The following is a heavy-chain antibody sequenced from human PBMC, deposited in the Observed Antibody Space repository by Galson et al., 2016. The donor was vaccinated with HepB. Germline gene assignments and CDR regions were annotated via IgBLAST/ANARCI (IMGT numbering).Heavy chain of an antibody. D-gene: IGHD1-26*01. V-gene: IGHV3-11*01. J-gene: IGHJ6*02. CDR1: GFTFSDYY. CDR3: TRRTREGLGGAPQEYFYYGMDV. Sequence: SLRLSCAASGFTFSDYYMSWIRQVPGKGLEWVSYISNSGNIVYYADSVKGRFTISRDNAKSSLFLQMNGRRAEDTAVYSCTRRTREGLGGAPQEYFYYGMDVWGPGTTVIVSS. CDR2: ISNSGNIV.